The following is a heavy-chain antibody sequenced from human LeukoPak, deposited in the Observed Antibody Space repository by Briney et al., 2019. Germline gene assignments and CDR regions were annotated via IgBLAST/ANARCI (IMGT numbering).Heavy chain of an antibody. D-gene: IGHD1-1*01. CDR1: GYSFTSYW. V-gene: IGHV5-10-1*01. Sequence: GESLKISCEGSGYSFTSYWISGVRQMPGGGLEWMGRIDPSGSYTYYSPSFQGHVTISADKSISTAYLQWSSLKASDTAMYYCARQGWEGTSGTTWDYYYGMDVWGKGTTVTVSS. CDR3: ARQGWEGTSGTTWDYYYGMDV. J-gene: IGHJ6*04. CDR2: IDPSGSYT.